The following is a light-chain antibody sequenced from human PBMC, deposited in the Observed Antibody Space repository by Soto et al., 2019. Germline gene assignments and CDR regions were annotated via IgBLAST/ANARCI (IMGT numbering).Light chain of an antibody. CDR2: GAS. Sequence: EIVLTQSPGTLSLSPGERATLSCRASQSVSSSALVWYQQKPGQAPRRLIYGASYRATGIPARFSGSGSETDFTLTISSLEPEDFAVYYCQHRMNWPLTFGQGTRLEIK. CDR3: QHRMNWPLT. CDR1: QSVSSSA. J-gene: IGKJ5*01. V-gene: IGKV3-11*01.